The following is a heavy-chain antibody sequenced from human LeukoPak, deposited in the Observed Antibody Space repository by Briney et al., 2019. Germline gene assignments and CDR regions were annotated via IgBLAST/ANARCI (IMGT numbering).Heavy chain of an antibody. J-gene: IGHJ4*02. Sequence: GGSLRLSCAASGFTFDDYAMHWVRQAPGKGLEWVSLISGDGGSTYYADSVKGRFTISRDNSKNSLYLQMNSLRTEDTALYYCAKPSDYGDYTYYFDYWGQGTLVTVSS. CDR1: GFTFDDYA. V-gene: IGHV3-43*02. CDR2: ISGDGGST. CDR3: AKPSDYGDYTYYFDY. D-gene: IGHD4-17*01.